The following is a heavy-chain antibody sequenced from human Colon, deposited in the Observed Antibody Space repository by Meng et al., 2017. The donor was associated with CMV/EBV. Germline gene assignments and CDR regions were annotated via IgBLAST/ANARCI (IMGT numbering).Heavy chain of an antibody. Sequence: ASLRLSSVGSRYAFSRCALSWVRQNPGSGLEWVSNVSGSSITTYCEDSVKGRFTISRDNYNDILSLEMNSLRAEDTALYYCVKDHKDWGHGTLVTVSS. J-gene: IGHJ4*01. CDR1: RYAFSRCA. V-gene: IGHV3-23*01. CDR2: VSGSSITT. CDR3: VKDHKD.